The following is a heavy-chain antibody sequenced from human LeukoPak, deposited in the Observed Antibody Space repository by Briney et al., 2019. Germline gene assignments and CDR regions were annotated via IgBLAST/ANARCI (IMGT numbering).Heavy chain of an antibody. CDR2: ISSSSSYT. CDR1: GFTFSDYY. V-gene: IGHV3-11*06. J-gene: IGHJ3*02. CDR3: ARERIADRHAFDI. Sequence: GGSLRLSCAASGFTFSDYYMSWIRQAPGKGLEWVSYISSSSSYTNYADSVKGRFTISRDIAKNSLYLQMNSLRAEDTAVYYCARERIADRHAFDIWGQGTMVTVSS. D-gene: IGHD6-13*01.